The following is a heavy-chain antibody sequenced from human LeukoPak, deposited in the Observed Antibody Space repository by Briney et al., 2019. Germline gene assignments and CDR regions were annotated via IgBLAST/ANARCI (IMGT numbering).Heavy chain of an antibody. CDR2: IRYDASNK. Sequence: GGSLRLSCAASGFIFSDYGMHWVRQAPGKGLDWVAFIRYDASNKDYADSVKGQFTISRDNAKNSLYLQMNSLRAEDTAVYYCARDLVVYSLASLDNYYYYMDVWGKGTTVTVSS. D-gene: IGHD2-21*01. CDR3: ARDLVVYSLASLDNYYYYMDV. J-gene: IGHJ6*03. CDR1: GFIFSDYG. V-gene: IGHV3-30*02.